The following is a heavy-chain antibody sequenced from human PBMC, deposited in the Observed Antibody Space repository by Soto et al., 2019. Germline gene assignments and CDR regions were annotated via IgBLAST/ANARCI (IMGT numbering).Heavy chain of an antibody. CDR1: GFTFSSYD. Sequence: EVQLLESGGGLVQPGGSLRLSCAASGFTFSSYDMSWVRQAPGEGLEWVSAISGSGGSTYYADSVKGRFTISRDNSKNTLYLQMNSLRAEDTAVYYCAKVYLSGDEDEYRSGGCCYYLFDYWGQGTLVTVSP. CDR3: AKVYLSGDEDEYRSGGCCYYLFDY. CDR2: ISGSGGST. V-gene: IGHV3-23*01. D-gene: IGHD2-15*01. J-gene: IGHJ4*02.